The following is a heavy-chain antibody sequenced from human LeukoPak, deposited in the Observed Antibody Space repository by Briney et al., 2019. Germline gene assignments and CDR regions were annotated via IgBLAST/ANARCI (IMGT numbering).Heavy chain of an antibody. Sequence: GASVKVSCKASGYTFTGYYMHWVRQAPGQGLEWMGGIIPIFGTANYAQKFQGRVTITADKSTSTAHMELSSLRSEDTAVYYCARDHVPHRSTKFDPWGQGTLVTVSS. D-gene: IGHD1/OR15-1a*01. CDR1: GYTFTGYY. V-gene: IGHV1-69*06. CDR3: ARDHVPHRSTKFDP. J-gene: IGHJ5*02. CDR2: IIPIFGTA.